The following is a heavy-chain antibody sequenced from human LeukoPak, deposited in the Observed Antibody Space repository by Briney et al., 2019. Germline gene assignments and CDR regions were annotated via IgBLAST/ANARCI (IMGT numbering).Heavy chain of an antibody. CDR2: IYYSGST. J-gene: IGHJ3*02. CDR3: ASLGATTDIDAFDI. D-gene: IGHD1-26*01. CDR1: GGSISSYY. Sequence: SGTLSLTCTVSGGSISSYYWSWIRQPPGKGLEWIGYIYYSGSTNYNPSLKSRVTISVDPSKNQFSLKLSSVTAADTAVYYCASLGATTDIDAFDIWGQGTMVTVSS. V-gene: IGHV4-59*01.